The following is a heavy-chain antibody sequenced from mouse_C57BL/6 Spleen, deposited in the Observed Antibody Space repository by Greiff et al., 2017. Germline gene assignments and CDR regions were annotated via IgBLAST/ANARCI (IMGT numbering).Heavy chain of an antibody. J-gene: IGHJ1*03. CDR1: GYTFTSYW. V-gene: IGHV1-52*01. CDR2: IDPSDSET. CDR3: ARGIYDGYYSWYFDV. Sequence: VQLQQSGAELVRPGSSVKLSCKASGYTFTSYWMHWVKQRPIQGLEWIGNIDPSDSETHYNQKFKDKATLTVDKSSSTAYMQLSSLTSEDSAVYYCARGIYDGYYSWYFDVWGTGTTVTVSS. D-gene: IGHD2-3*01.